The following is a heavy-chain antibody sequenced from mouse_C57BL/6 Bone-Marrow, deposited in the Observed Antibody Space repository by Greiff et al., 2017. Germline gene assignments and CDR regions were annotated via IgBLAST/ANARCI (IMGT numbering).Heavy chain of an antibody. V-gene: IGHV5-6*01. Sequence: EVQLVESGGDLVKPGGSLKLSCAASGFTFSSYGMSWVRLTPDKRLEWVATISSGGSYTSYPDSVKGRFTISRDNAKNTLYLQMSSLKSEDTAMDYCARLCFYAMDYWGQGTSGTVSS. CDR2: ISSGGSYT. J-gene: IGHJ4*01. CDR1: GFTFSSYG. CDR3: ARLCFYAMDY.